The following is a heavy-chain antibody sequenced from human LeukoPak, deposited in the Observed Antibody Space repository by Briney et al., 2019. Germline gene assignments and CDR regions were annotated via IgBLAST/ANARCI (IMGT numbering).Heavy chain of an antibody. CDR1: GGSFSGYY. CDR3: ARPRYSSSWYNAEYFQH. D-gene: IGHD6-13*01. Sequence: PSETLSLTCAVYGGSFSGYYWSWIRQPPGKGLEWIGEINHSGSTNYNPSLKSRVTISVDTSKNQFSLKLSSVTAADTAVYYCARPRYSSSWYNAEYFQHWGQGALVTVSS. CDR2: INHSGST. J-gene: IGHJ1*01. V-gene: IGHV4-34*01.